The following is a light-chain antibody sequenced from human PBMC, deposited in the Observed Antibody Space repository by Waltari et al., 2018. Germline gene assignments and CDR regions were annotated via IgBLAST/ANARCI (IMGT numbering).Light chain of an antibody. CDR2: DAS. V-gene: IGKV1-5*01. CDR1: QSISYW. Sequence: DIQMTQSPFTLSASVGDRVTITCRASQSISYWLAWYQQKPGKAPKLLIYDASTLESGVPSRFSGSGSGTEFTLTISSLQPDDFATYYCQQYNDWSTFGQGTKLEI. CDR3: QQYNDWST. J-gene: IGKJ2*01.